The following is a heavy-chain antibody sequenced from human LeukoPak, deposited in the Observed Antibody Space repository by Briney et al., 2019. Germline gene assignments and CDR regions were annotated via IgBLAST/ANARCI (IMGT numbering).Heavy chain of an antibody. CDR3: AKDRSYSYGFYDY. D-gene: IGHD5-18*01. CDR2: ISGSGGST. Sequence: GGSLRLSCAASEFTFSSYSMNWVRQAPGKGLEWVSAISGSGGSTYYADSVKGRFTISRDNSKNTLYLQMNSLRAEDTAVYYCAKDRSYSYGFYDYWGQGTLVTVSS. CDR1: EFTFSSYS. V-gene: IGHV3-23*01. J-gene: IGHJ4*02.